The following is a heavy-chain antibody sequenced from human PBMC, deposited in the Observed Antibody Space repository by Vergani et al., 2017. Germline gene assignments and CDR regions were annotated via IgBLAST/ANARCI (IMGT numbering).Heavy chain of an antibody. CDR2: ISSSSSYI. V-gene: IGHV3-21*01. CDR1: GFTFSSYS. Sequence: EVQLVESGGGLVKPGWSLRLSCAASGFTFSSYSMNWVRQAPGKGLEWVSSISSSSSYIYYADSVKGRFTISRDNAKNSLYLQMNSLRGEDTAVYYCARRGSIYYGSGSYFFDYWGQGTLVTVSS. D-gene: IGHD3-10*01. CDR3: ARRGSIYYGSGSYFFDY. J-gene: IGHJ4*02.